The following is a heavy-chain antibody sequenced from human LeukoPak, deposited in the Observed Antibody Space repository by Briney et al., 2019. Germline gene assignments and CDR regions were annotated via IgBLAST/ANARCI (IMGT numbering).Heavy chain of an antibody. D-gene: IGHD4-17*01. J-gene: IGHJ6*02. CDR1: GFTFSDYY. CDR2: ISSSGGTI. CDR3: ARDPGDYVIKGRPSRYGMDV. Sequence: PGGSLRLSCAASGFTFSDYYMSWIRQAPGKGLEWVSYISSSGGTIYYADSVKGRFTISRDSAKNSLYLQMNSLRAEDTAVYYCARDPGDYVIKGRPSRYGMDVWGQGTTVTVSS. V-gene: IGHV3-11*01.